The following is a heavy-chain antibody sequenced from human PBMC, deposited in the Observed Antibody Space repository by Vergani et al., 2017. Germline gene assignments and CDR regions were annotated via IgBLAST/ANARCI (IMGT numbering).Heavy chain of an antibody. D-gene: IGHD1-14*01. CDR1: GFTFNTYA. CDR3: AKVPPDPEY. J-gene: IGHJ4*02. V-gene: IGHV3-23*01. CDR2: ISGTGDNT. Sequence: EVQLLESGGGLVQPGGSLRLSCAASGFTFNTYAMSWVRQAPGKGLEWVSSISGTGDNTFYADSVKGRFTISRDNSKNKLFLKMNSLRAEDTAVYYVAKVPPDPEYGGQGTLFTVSS.